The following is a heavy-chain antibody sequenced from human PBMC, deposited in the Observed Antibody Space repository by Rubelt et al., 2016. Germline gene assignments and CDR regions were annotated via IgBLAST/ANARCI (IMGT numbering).Heavy chain of an antibody. CDR2: IIPILGIA. V-gene: IGHV1-69*04. CDR3: ASRQYSSGWYRDY. D-gene: IGHD6-19*01. J-gene: IGHJ4*02. CDR1: GGTFSSYA. Sequence: QVQLVQSGAEVKKPGSSVKVSCKASGGTFSSYAISWVRQAPGQGLEWMGRIIPILGIANYAQKFQGMVTITADKSTRTAYMELSSLRAEDTAVYYCASRQYSSGWYRDYWGQGTLATVSS.